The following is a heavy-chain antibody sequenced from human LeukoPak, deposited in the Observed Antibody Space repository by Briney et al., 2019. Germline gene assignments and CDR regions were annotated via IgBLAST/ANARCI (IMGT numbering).Heavy chain of an antibody. D-gene: IGHD3-10*01. CDR2: IRSKANSYAT. V-gene: IGHV3-73*01. Sequence: GGSLKLSCAASGFTFSGSAMHWVRQDSGKGLEWVGRIRSKANSYATAYAASVKGRFTISRDDSKNTAYLQMNSLKTEDTAVYYCTRPGVVRGVIMVTDDYWGQGTLVTVSS. J-gene: IGHJ4*02. CDR3: TRPGVVRGVIMVTDDY. CDR1: GFTFSGSA.